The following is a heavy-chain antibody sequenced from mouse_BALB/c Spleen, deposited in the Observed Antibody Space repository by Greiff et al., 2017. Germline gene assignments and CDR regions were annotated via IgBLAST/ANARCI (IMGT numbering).Heavy chain of an antibody. CDR2: IYPGSGNT. J-gene: IGHJ1*01. CDR1: GYTFTDYY. D-gene: IGHD2-1*01. CDR3: ARSGGNYDWYFDV. Sequence: QVQLQQSGAELARPGASVKLSCKASGYTFTDYYINWVKQRTGQGLEWIGEIYPGSGNTYYNEKFKGKATLTADKSSSTAYMQLSSLTSEDSAVYFCARSGGNYDWYFDVWGAGTTVTVSS. V-gene: IGHV1-77*01.